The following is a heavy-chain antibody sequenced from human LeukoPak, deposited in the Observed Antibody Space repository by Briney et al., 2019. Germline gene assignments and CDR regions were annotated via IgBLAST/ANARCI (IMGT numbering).Heavy chain of an antibody. V-gene: IGHV3-48*03. CDR2: ISSSGSTI. J-gene: IGHJ4*02. CDR3: AKVATGSMVRGVKYYFDY. CDR1: GFTFSSYE. Sequence: GGSLRLSCAASGFTFSSYEMNWVRQAPGKGLEWVSYISSSGSTIYYADSVKGRFTISRDNSKNTLYLQMNSLRAEDTAVYYCAKVATGSMVRGVKYYFDYWGQGTLVTVSS. D-gene: IGHD3-10*01.